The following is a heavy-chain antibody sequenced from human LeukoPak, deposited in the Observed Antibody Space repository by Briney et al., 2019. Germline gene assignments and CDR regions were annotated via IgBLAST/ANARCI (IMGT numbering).Heavy chain of an antibody. J-gene: IGHJ6*03. Sequence: SETLSLTCTVSGGSISSYYWSWIRQPPGKGLEWIGYIYYSASTNYNPSLKSRVTISVDTSKNQFSLKLSSVTAADTAVYYCARAGGMGYSSSSCYYNYYMDVWGKGTTVTVSS. CDR3: ARAGGMGYSSSSCYYNYYMDV. D-gene: IGHD6-6*01. V-gene: IGHV4-59*01. CDR2: IYYSAST. CDR1: GGSISSYY.